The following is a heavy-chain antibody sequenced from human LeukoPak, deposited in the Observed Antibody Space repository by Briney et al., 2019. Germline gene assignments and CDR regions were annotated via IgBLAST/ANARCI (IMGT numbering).Heavy chain of an antibody. CDR3: ANTYYYDSSGYYYFPFDY. CDR2: ISGSGGST. V-gene: IGHV3-23*01. Sequence: GKSLRLSCAASGFTFSGFGMHWVRQAPGKGLEWVSAISGSGGSTYYADSVKGRFTISRDNSKNTLYLQMNSLRAEDTAVYYCANTYYYDSSGYYYFPFDYWGQGTLVTVSS. D-gene: IGHD3-22*01. J-gene: IGHJ4*02. CDR1: GFTFSGFG.